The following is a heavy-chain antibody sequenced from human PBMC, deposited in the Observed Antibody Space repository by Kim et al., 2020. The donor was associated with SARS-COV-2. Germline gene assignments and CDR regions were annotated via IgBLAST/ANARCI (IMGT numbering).Heavy chain of an antibody. CDR1: GGSVTNNTRY. Sequence: SETLSLTCRVSGGSVTNNTRYWAWIRQPPGKGLEWIASVYYSGDTYDNPSLRSRVTISVDTSKNQFSLKMKAVTAADTGVYFCAVRTGSYYNCFDPWGQG. CDR3: AVRTGSYYNCFDP. J-gene: IGHJ5*02. D-gene: IGHD1-1*01. V-gene: IGHV4-39*01. CDR2: VYYSGDT.